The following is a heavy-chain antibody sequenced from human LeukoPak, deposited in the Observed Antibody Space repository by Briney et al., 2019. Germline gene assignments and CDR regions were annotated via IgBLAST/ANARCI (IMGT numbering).Heavy chain of an antibody. Sequence: PGGSLRLSCAASGFTFSSYSMNWVRQAPGKGLEWVSSISSSSSYIYYADSVKGRFTISRDNAKNSLYLQMNSLRAEDTAVYYCARHSTVYCSGGSCYPEEQDWGQGTLVTVSS. CDR3: ARHSTVYCSGGSCYPEEQD. J-gene: IGHJ4*02. V-gene: IGHV3-21*01. CDR1: GFTFSSYS. D-gene: IGHD2-15*01. CDR2: ISSSSSYI.